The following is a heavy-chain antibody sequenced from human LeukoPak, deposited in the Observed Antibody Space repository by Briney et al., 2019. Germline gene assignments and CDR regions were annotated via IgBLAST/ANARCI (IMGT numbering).Heavy chain of an antibody. CDR1: GFTFSSYA. Sequence: GGSLRLSCAASGFTFSSYAMSWARQAPGKGLEWVSAISGSGGSTYYADSVKGRFTISRDNSKNTLYLQMNSLRAEDTAVYYCAIAVAAANYFDYWGQGTLVTVSS. CDR2: ISGSGGST. D-gene: IGHD6-19*01. V-gene: IGHV3-23*01. CDR3: AIAVAAANYFDY. J-gene: IGHJ4*02.